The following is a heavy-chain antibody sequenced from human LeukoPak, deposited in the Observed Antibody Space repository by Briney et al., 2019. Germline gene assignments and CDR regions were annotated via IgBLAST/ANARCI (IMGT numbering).Heavy chain of an antibody. CDR3: AKDKSNCFFDY. CDR2: ISGSGGST. J-gene: IGHJ4*02. CDR1: GFTFSSYA. Sequence: GGSLRLSCAASGFTFSSYAMTWVRQAPGKGLKWVSGISGSGGSTYYADSVKGRFTISRDNSKNTLYLQMNNLRAEDTAVYYCAKDKSNCFFDYWGQGTLVTVSS. V-gene: IGHV3-23*01. D-gene: IGHD2-21*01.